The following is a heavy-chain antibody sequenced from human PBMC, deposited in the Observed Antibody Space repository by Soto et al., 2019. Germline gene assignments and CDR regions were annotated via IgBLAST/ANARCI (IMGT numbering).Heavy chain of an antibody. CDR2: IYYSGST. CDR3: ARDSYYYDSSGYDY. J-gene: IGHJ4*02. V-gene: IGHV4-61*01. CDR1: GGSVSSGSYY. D-gene: IGHD3-22*01. Sequence: PSETLSLTCTVSGGSVSSGSYYWSWIRQHPGKGLEWIGYIYYSGSTNYNPSLKSRVTISVDTSKNQFSLKLSSVTAADTAVYYCARDSYYYDSSGYDYWGQGTLVTVSS.